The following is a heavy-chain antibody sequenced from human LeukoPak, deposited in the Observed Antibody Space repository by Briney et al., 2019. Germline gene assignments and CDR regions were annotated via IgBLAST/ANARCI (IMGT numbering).Heavy chain of an antibody. CDR1: GFTFSSYA. J-gene: IGHJ4*02. D-gene: IGHD1-26*01. Sequence: GGSLRLSCAASGFTFSSYAMIWVRQAPGKGLEWVSSITGSGSSTYYADSVKGRFTISRDNSKNTLYLPMNSLRVEDTAVYHCAKGRYSGSRSGYFDYWGQGTLVTVSS. CDR3: AKGRYSGSRSGYFDY. V-gene: IGHV3-23*01. CDR2: ITGSGSST.